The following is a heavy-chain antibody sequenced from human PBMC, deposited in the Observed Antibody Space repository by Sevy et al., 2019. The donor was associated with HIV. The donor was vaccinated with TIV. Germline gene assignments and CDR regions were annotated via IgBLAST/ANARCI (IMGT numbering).Heavy chain of an antibody. D-gene: IGHD6-13*01. J-gene: IGHJ6*02. CDR2: ISSSSSYI. CDR3: ARVKGSSWYGVYHYGMDV. V-gene: IGHV3-21*01. Sequence: GGSLRLSCAASGFTFSSYSMNWVRQAPGKGLEWVSSISSSSSYIYYADSVKGRSTISRDNAKNSLYLQMNSLRAEDTAVYYCARVKGSSWYGVYHYGMDVWGQGTTVTVSS. CDR1: GFTFSSYS.